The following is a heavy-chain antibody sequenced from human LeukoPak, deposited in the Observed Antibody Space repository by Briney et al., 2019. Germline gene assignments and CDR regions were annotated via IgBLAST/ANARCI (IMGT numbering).Heavy chain of an antibody. D-gene: IGHD3-22*01. Sequence: SETLSLTCGVYGGSFSTYYWSWIRQPAGKGLEWIGRIYTSGSTNYNPSLKSRVTMSVDTSKNQFSLKLSSVTAADTAVYYCARDRYYDSSGYNWFDPWGQGTLVTVSS. V-gene: IGHV4-4*07. CDR2: IYTSGST. CDR3: ARDRYYDSSGYNWFDP. J-gene: IGHJ5*02. CDR1: GGSFSTYY.